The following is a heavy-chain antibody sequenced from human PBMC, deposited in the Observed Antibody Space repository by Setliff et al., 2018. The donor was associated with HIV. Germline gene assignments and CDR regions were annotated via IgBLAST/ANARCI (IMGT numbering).Heavy chain of an antibody. V-gene: IGHV3-7*01. Sequence: GGSLRLSCAASGFTFSSYWMSWVRRAPGKGLEWVANIKQDGSEKYYVDSVKGRFTISRDNAKNSLYLQMNSLRAEDTAVYYCARGASYYNFWSGYSPNYYFDYWGQGTLVTVSS. D-gene: IGHD3-3*01. J-gene: IGHJ4*02. CDR1: GFTFSSYW. CDR3: ARGASYYNFWSGYSPNYYFDY. CDR2: IKQDGSEK.